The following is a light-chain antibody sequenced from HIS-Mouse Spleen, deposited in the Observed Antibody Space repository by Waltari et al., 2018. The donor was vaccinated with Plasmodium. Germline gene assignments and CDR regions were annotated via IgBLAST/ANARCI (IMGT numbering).Light chain of an antibody. CDR3: QQYNNWSFT. V-gene: IGKV3-15*01. CDR1: QSVSSN. J-gene: IGKJ3*01. Sequence: EIVMTQSPATLSVSPGERATLSCRASQSVSSNLAWYQQKPGKAPMLLIYGASTRATGIPARFSGSGSGTEFTLTISSLQSEDFAVYYCQQYNNWSFTFGPGTKVDIK. CDR2: GAS.